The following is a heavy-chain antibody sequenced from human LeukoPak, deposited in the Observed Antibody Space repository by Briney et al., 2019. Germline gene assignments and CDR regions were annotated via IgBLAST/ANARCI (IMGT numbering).Heavy chain of an antibody. Sequence: PGGSLRLSCAASGFTFSSYEMNWVRQDPGKGLEWVSYISSSGSTIYYADSVKGRFTISRDNAKNSLYLQMNSLRAEDTALYYCARDSYLNHAFDIWGQGTMVTVSS. J-gene: IGHJ3*02. CDR3: ARDSYLNHAFDI. D-gene: IGHD2/OR15-2a*01. V-gene: IGHV3-48*03. CDR1: GFTFSSYE. CDR2: ISSSGSTI.